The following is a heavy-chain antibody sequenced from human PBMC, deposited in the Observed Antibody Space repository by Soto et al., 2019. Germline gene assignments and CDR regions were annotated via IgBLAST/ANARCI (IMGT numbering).Heavy chain of an antibody. CDR3: SRSTTLRYYYSYGMDV. CDR1: GGTFSSYA. CDR2: IIPIFGTA. Sequence: SVKVSCKASGGTFSSYAISWVRQAPGQGLEWMGGIIPIFGTANYAQKFQGRVTITADESTSTAYMELSSLRSKDTAVYYCSRSTTLRYYYSYGMDVWGQGTTVSVSS. J-gene: IGHJ6*02. V-gene: IGHV1-69*13. D-gene: IGHD3-16*01.